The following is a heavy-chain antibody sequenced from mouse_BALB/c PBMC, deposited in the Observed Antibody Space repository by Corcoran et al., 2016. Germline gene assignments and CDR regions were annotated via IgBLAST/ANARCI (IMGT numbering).Heavy chain of an antibody. CDR1: GFNIKDTY. Sequence: EVQLQQSGAELVKPGASVKLSCTASGFNIKDTYMHWVKQRPEQGLEWIGRIDPANGNTKYDPKFQGKATITADTSSNTADLQLSSVTSEDTAVYYWARWDWYFDVWGAGTTGTVSS. J-gene: IGHJ1*01. V-gene: IGHV14-3*02. CDR2: IDPANGNT. CDR3: ARWDWYFDV.